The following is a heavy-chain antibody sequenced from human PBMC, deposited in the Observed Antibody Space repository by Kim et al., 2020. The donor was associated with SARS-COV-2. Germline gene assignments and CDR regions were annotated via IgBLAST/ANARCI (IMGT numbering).Heavy chain of an antibody. J-gene: IGHJ3*02. Sequence: SETLSLTCTVSGGSVSSGSYYWSWIRQPPGKGLEWIGYIYYSGSTNYNPSLKSRVTISVDTSKNQFSLKLSSVTAADTAVYYCARAKITMIVVVDAFDIWGRVTMFIVSS. CDR3: ARAKITMIVVVDAFDI. V-gene: IGHV4-61*01. CDR1: GGSVSSGSYY. CDR2: IYYSGST. D-gene: IGHD3-22*01.